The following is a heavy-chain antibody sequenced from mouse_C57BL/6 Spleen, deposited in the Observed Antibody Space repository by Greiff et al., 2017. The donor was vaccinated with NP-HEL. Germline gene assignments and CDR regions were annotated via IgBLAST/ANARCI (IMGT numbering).Heavy chain of an antibody. Sequence: EVKLVESGGGLVKPGGSLKLSCAASGFTFSSYAMSWVRQTPEKRLEWVATISDGGSYTYYPDNVKGRFTISRDNAKNNLYLQMSHLKSEDTAMYYCARDPGSNYAMDYWGQGTSVTVSS. CDR2: ISDGGSYT. CDR1: GFTFSSYA. V-gene: IGHV5-4*01. J-gene: IGHJ4*01. D-gene: IGHD5-1*01. CDR3: ARDPGSNYAMDY.